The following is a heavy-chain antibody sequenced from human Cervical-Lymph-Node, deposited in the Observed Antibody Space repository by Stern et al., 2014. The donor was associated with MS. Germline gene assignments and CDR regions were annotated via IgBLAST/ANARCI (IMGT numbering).Heavy chain of an antibody. CDR3: AREKAGSYYGMDV. CDR2: IIPNSCGT. J-gene: IGHJ6*02. D-gene: IGHD1-26*01. Sequence: EQMVESGAEVKKPGASVKVSCKASGYTFTGYYMHWVRQAPGQGLEWMGWIIPNSCGTNYAQKFQGWVTMTRDTSISTAYMELSRLRSDDTAVYYCAREKAGSYYGMDVWGQGTTVTVSS. CDR1: GYTFTGYY. V-gene: IGHV1-2*04.